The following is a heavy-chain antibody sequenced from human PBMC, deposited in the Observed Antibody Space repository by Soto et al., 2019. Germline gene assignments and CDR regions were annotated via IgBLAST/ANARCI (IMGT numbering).Heavy chain of an antibody. V-gene: IGHV2-5*02. J-gene: IGHJ5*02. CDR2: IYWDDDK. CDR1: GFSLSTYHMG. Sequence: QITLKESGPTLVRPAQTLTLTCDFSGFSLSTYHMGVAWIRQPPGKALEWLALIYWDDDKRYSPSLKDRLAISKDTSSNQVVLTITNIDPGDSATYFCANAGDYDLLTFDPRGPGTLVTVSS. D-gene: IGHD4-17*01. CDR3: ANAGDYDLLTFDP.